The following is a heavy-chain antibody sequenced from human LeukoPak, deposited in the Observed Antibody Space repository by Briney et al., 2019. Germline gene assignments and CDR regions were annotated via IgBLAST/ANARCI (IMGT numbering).Heavy chain of an antibody. CDR1: GDSIGSSGYY. J-gene: IGHJ4*02. V-gene: IGHV4-39*01. D-gene: IGHD6-13*01. Sequence: SETLSLTCTVSGDSIGSSGYYWAWIRPPPGKGLEWNGSMYYGETTSYSPSLQSRVTISVDTSKNQFSLNLYSVTAADTAVYYCARCHSSSWYGDYFDYWGQGTLVTVSS. CDR2: MYYGETT. CDR3: ARCHSSSWYGDYFDY.